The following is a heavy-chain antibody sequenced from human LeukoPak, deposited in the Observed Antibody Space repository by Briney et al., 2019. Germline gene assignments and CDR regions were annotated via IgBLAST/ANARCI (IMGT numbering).Heavy chain of an antibody. V-gene: IGHV3-23*01. CDR2: ISGSGGST. CDR1: GFTFSNYA. D-gene: IGHD3-22*01. CDR3: AKDRGRYYDSSGYYWGYYFDS. Sequence: PGGSLRLSCAASGFTFSNYAVNWVRQAPGKGLEWVSTISGSGGSTYYADSVKGRSTISRDNSKDTLYLQMSSLRAEDTAVYYCAKDRGRYYDSSGYYWGYYFDSWGQGILVTVST. J-gene: IGHJ4*02.